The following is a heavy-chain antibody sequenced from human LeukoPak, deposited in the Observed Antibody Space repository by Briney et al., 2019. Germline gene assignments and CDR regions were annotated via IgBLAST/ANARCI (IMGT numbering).Heavy chain of an antibody. CDR1: VYTFTDYY. J-gene: IGHJ5*02. D-gene: IGHD2-15*01. CDR3: ATAARGDGDWFDP. CDR2: VDPEDGET. V-gene: IGHV1-69-2*01. Sequence: ASVKVSCKVSVYTFTDYYMHWVQQAPGKGLEWMGLVDPEDGETIYAEKFQGRVTITADTSTDTAYMELSSLRSEDTAVYYCATAARGDGDWFDPWGQGALVTVSS.